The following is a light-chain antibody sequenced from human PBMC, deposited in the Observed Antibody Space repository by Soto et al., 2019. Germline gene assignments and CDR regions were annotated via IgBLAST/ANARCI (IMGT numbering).Light chain of an antibody. V-gene: IGLV1-47*01. Sequence: QPVLTQPPSASGTPGQRVTISCSGSSSNIGSNYVYWYQHLPGTAPKLLIYRNSQRPSGVPDRFSGSKSATSASLAISGLRSEDEADYHCAAWDDSLSVYVFGTGTKVTVL. CDR1: SSNIGSNY. J-gene: IGLJ1*01. CDR2: RNS. CDR3: AAWDDSLSVYV.